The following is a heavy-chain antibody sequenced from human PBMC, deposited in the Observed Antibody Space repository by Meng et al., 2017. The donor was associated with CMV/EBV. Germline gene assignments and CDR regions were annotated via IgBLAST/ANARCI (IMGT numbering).Heavy chain of an antibody. CDR3: ARALNYYDSRRLGYWFDP. J-gene: IGHJ5*02. D-gene: IGHD3-22*01. CDR2: IIPIFGTA. Sequence: SVTVSCKASGGPFSSYAISWVRQAPGQGLEWMGGIIPIFGTANYAQKFQGRVTITTDESTSTAYMELSSLRSEDTAVYYCARALNYYDSRRLGYWFDPWGQGTLVTVSS. V-gene: IGHV1-69*05. CDR1: GGPFSSYA.